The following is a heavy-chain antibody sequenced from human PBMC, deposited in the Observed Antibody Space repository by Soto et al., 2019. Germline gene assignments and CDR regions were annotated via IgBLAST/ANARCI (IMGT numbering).Heavy chain of an antibody. J-gene: IGHJ6*03. D-gene: IGHD5-12*01. V-gene: IGHV3-11*01. CDR1: GFTFSDYY. Sequence: QVQLVESGGGLVKPGGSLRLSCAASGFTFSDYYMSWIRQAPGKGLEWVSYISSSGSTIYYADSVEGRFTISRDNAKNSLYLQMNSLRAEDTAMYYCAREGYSGYDYRPYYYYMDVWGKGTTVTVSS. CDR2: ISSSGSTI. CDR3: AREGYSGYDYRPYYYYMDV.